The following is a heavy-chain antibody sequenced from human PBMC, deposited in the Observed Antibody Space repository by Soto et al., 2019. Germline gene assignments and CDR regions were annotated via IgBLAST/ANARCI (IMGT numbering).Heavy chain of an antibody. J-gene: IGHJ4*02. CDR1: GFSFSSYA. CDR2: ISARGGSL. D-gene: IGHD1-7*01. Sequence: EVQLLESGGGLVQPGGSLRLSCAASGFSFSSYAMVWVRQAPGKGLEWVSVISARGGSLYFADSVKGRFTISRDNSKNTLYLQMTSLRADDTAVYYCAKDRRAGGNYGFYSDFWGQGALVIVSS. V-gene: IGHV3-23*01. CDR3: AKDRRAGGNYGFYSDF.